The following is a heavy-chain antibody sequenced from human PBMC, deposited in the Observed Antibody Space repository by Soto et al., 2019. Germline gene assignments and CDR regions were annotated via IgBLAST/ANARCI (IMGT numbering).Heavy chain of an antibody. CDR2: IYYSGST. J-gene: IGHJ4*02. Sequence: SSETLSLTCTVSGGSVTSGSYYWSWIRQPPGKGLEWIGYIYYSGSTIYNPSLKSRLTMSVDTSKNQFSLRLTSATAADTAVYYCARLDPLRYFDYWGQGSLVTVSS. CDR3: ARLDPLRYFDY. CDR1: GGSVTSGSYY. V-gene: IGHV4-61*01.